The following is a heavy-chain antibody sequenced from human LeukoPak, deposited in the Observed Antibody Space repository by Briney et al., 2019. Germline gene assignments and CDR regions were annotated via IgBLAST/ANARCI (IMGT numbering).Heavy chain of an antibody. Sequence: PSETLSLTCAVYGGSFSGYYWVWLRQPPGKGLEWIGVINHGGSTNYNPSLKSRVTISVDTSKNQFSLKLSSVTAADTAVYYCARKGSPNTYCFDYWGQGTLVTVSS. CDR3: ARKGSPNTYCFDY. CDR2: INHGGST. J-gene: IGHJ4*02. CDR1: GGSFSGYY. V-gene: IGHV4-34*01.